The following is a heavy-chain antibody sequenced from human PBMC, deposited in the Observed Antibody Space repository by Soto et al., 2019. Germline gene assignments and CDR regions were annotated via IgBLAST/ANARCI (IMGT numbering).Heavy chain of an antibody. CDR1: GFTFSSYS. CDR2: ISSSSSYI. J-gene: IGHJ5*02. Sequence: EVQLVESGGGLVKPGGSLRLSCAASGFTFSSYSMNWVRQAPGKGLEWVSSISSSSSYIYYADSVKGRFTISRDNAKNSLYLQMNSLRAEDTAVYYCARDSRLLLTSVRGSNWFEPWGQGTLVTVSS. CDR3: ARDSRLLLTSVRGSNWFEP. V-gene: IGHV3-21*01. D-gene: IGHD3-16*01.